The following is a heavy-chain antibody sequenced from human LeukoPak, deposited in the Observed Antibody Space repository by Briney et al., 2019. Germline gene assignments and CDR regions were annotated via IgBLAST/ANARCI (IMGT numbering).Heavy chain of an antibody. Sequence: SVTVSCKASGGTFSNYAVSWVRQAPGQGLEWMGGIIPVFEKANYAPKFQDRVTITADESTATAYMELSSLTSEDTAIYFCARLGHCGETNCYSDFYYMDVWGKGTTVIVSS. V-gene: IGHV1-69*13. CDR1: GGTFSNYA. CDR2: IIPVFEKA. D-gene: IGHD2-21*01. CDR3: ARLGHCGETNCYSDFYYMDV. J-gene: IGHJ6*03.